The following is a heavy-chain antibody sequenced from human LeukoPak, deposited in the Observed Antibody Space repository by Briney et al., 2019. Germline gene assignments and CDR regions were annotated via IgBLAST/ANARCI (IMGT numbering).Heavy chain of an antibody. V-gene: IGHV3-23*01. J-gene: IGHJ4*02. D-gene: IGHD3-22*01. CDR3: ARARITLIVDY. Sequence: GGSLRLSRAASGFTFSSYAMSWVRQAPGKGLEWVSVISGSGGSTCYADSVKGRFTISRDNSKNTLYVQMNSLRAEDTAVYYCARARITLIVDYWGQGTLVTVSS. CDR1: GFTFSSYA. CDR2: ISGSGGST.